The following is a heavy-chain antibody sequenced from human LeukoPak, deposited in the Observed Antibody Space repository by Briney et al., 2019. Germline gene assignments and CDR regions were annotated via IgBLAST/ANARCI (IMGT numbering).Heavy chain of an antibody. J-gene: IGHJ5*02. CDR2: ISYDGSNK. Sequence: PGGSLRLSCAASGFTFSSYGMHWVRQAAGKGLEWAAVISYDGSNKYYADSVKGRFTISRDNSKNTLYLQMNSLRAEDTAVYYCAKDSPNCSGGSCYIGWFDPWGQGTLVTVSS. V-gene: IGHV3-30*18. CDR3: AKDSPNCSGGSCYIGWFDP. D-gene: IGHD2-15*01. CDR1: GFTFSSYG.